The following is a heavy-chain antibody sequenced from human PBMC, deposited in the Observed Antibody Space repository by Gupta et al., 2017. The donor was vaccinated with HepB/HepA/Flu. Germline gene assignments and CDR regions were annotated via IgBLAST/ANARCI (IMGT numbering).Heavy chain of an antibody. CDR1: FSNYG. CDR2: IWYDGSAK. J-gene: IGHJ4*02. D-gene: IGHD6-19*01. Sequence: FSNYGMHWVRQAPAKGLEWVSVIWYDGSAKYYADSVKGRFTISRDNSKNTLYLQMNSLSAEDTAVYYCARFASGWGLDYWGQGTLVTVSS. V-gene: IGHV3-33*01. CDR3: ARFASGWGLDY.